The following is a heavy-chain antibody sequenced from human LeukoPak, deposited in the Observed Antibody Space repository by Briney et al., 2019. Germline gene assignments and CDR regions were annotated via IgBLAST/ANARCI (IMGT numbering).Heavy chain of an antibody. V-gene: IGHV3-11*06. CDR3: ARHYYGSGSYDY. CDR1: GFTFSDYY. J-gene: IGHJ4*02. CDR2: ISSSSSYT. D-gene: IGHD3-10*01. Sequence: PGGSLRLSCAASGFTFSDYYMSWIRQATGKGLEWVSYISSSSSYTNYADSVKGRFTISRDNAKNSLYLQMNSLRAEDTAVYYCARHYYGSGSYDYWGQGTLVTVSS.